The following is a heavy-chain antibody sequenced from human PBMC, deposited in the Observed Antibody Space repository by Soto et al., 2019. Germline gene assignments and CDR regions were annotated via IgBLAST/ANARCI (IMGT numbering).Heavy chain of an antibody. J-gene: IGHJ4*02. CDR2: ISGSGGST. CDR3: LGMIVVVTDDPDY. Sequence: GGSLRLSCAASVFTFSSYAMSWVRQAPGKGLEWVSAISGSGGSTYYADSVKGRFTISRDNSKNTLYLQMNSLRAEDTAVYYCLGMIVVVTDDPDYWGQGTLVTAPQ. V-gene: IGHV3-23*01. CDR1: VFTFSSYA. D-gene: IGHD3-22*01.